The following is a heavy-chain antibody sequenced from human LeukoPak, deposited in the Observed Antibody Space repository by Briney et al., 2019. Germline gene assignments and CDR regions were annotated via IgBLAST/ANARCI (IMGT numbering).Heavy chain of an antibody. CDR1: GYTFTGYY. J-gene: IGHJ3*02. D-gene: IGHD3-9*01. CDR2: LNPNSGGT. V-gene: IGHV1-2*02. CDR3: ARDSNYDILTASGYDI. Sequence: GASVKVSCKASGYTFTGYYMHWVRQAPGQGLEWMGWLNPNSGGTNYAQKFQGRVTMTGDTSISTAYMDLSSLRYDDTAVYYCARDSNYDILTASGYDIWGQGTMVTVSS.